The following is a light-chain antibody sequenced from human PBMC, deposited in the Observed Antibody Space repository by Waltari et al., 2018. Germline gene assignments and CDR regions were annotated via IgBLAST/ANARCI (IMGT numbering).Light chain of an antibody. CDR1: ESVTNDY. CDR2: DAS. Sequence: EVVLTQSSGTLSLSPGERATLSCRASESVTNDYLAWYQQKPGQAPSLLTYDASIRATGIPDRFSGSGSGTDFTLTITRLEPEDFAVYHCQQYGSLPWTFGQGTKV. J-gene: IGKJ1*01. CDR3: QQYGSLPWT. V-gene: IGKV3-20*01.